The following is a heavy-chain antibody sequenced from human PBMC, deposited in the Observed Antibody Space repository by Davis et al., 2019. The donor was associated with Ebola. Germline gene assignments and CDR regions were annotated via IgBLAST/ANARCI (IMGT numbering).Heavy chain of an antibody. CDR1: GFSFNSYS. CDR2: IKQDGSER. V-gene: IGHV3-7*01. CDR3: ARHSTGRWLQLLGGDYFDY. D-gene: IGHD5-24*01. Sequence: GESLKISCVASGFSFNSYSMNWVRQAPGKGLQWVANIKQDGSERSYVDSVKGRFTISRDNSKNSLYLHMNSLRAEDTAVYYCARHSTGRWLQLLGGDYFDYWGQGTLVTVSS. J-gene: IGHJ4*02.